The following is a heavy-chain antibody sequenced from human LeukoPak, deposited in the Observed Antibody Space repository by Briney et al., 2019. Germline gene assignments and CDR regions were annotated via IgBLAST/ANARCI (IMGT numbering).Heavy chain of an antibody. CDR1: GGSISSGSYY. CDR3: AREGDCSSTSCPPDY. J-gene: IGHJ4*02. D-gene: IGHD2-2*01. CDR2: IYYSGST. Sequence: PSQTLSLTCSVSGGSISSGSYYWSWIRQPPGKGLEWIGYIYYSGSTYYNPSLKSRVTISVDTSKNQFSLKLSSVTAADTAVYYCAREGDCSSTSCPPDYWGQGTLVTVSS. V-gene: IGHV4-31*03.